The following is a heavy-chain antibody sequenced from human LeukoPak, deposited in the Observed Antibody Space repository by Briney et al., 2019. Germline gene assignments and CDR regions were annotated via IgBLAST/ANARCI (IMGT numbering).Heavy chain of an antibody. V-gene: IGHV3-23*01. CDR1: GFTSSSYA. J-gene: IGHJ4*02. CDR2: ISGSGGST. Sequence: PGGSLRLSCAASGFTSSSYAMSWVRQAPGKGLEWVSAISGSGGSTYYADSVKGRFTISRDNSKNTLYLQMNSLRAEDTAVYYCAKVYSNGDYYFDYWGQGTLVTVSS. D-gene: IGHD2-15*01. CDR3: AKVYSNGDYYFDY.